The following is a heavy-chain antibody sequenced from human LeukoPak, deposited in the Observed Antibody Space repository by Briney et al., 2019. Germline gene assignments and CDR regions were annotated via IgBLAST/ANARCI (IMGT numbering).Heavy chain of an antibody. V-gene: IGHV5-51*01. Sequence: GESLKISFKGSGYSFNSYWIGWVRQMPGKGLEWMGIIYPGDSDTTYSPSFQGQVTISADKSIGTAYLQWSSLKASDIAMYYCARRFTAAAGTAFDHWGQGTLVTVSS. J-gene: IGHJ4*02. CDR3: ARRFTAAAGTAFDH. CDR1: GYSFNSYW. CDR2: IYPGDSDT. D-gene: IGHD6-13*01.